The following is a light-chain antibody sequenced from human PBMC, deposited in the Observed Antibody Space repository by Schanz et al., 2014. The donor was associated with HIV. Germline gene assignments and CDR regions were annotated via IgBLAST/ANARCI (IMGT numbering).Light chain of an antibody. CDR3: AAWDDSLSGV. J-gene: IGLJ3*02. CDR2: ANN. CDR1: SSDIGSNT. V-gene: IGLV1-44*01. Sequence: QSVLTQPPSVSGAPGQRVTISCSGSSSDIGSNTVNWYQQLPGTAPKLLIHANNQRPSGIPDRFSGSKSGTSASLTISGLRPEDEADYYCAAWDDSLSGVFGGGTKLTVL.